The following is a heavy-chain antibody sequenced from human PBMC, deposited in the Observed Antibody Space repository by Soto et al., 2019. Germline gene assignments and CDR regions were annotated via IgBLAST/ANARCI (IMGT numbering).Heavy chain of an antibody. CDR3: ARQYCTNGVCPYGMDV. J-gene: IGHJ6*02. Sequence: PVGSLRLSCAASGFTFSSYDMHWVRQATGKGLEWVSAIGTAGDPYYPGSVKGRFTISRENAKNSLYLQMNSLRAGDTAVYYCARQYCTNGVCPYGMDVWGQGTTVTVSS. CDR1: GFTFSSYD. CDR2: IGTAGDP. D-gene: IGHD2-8*01. V-gene: IGHV3-13*05.